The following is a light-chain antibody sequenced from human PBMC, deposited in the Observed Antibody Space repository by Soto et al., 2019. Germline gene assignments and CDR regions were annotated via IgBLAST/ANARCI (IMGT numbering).Light chain of an antibody. V-gene: IGLV2-14*02. CDR2: EGS. J-gene: IGLJ2*01. CDR1: SSDVGSYNL. CDR3: CSYTSSSTRV. Sequence: QSALTQPASVSGSPGQSITISCTGTSSDVGSYNLVSWYQQHPGKAPKLMIYEGSKRPSGVSKRFSGSKSGNTASLTISGLQAEDEADYYCCSYTSSSTRVFGGGTQLTVL.